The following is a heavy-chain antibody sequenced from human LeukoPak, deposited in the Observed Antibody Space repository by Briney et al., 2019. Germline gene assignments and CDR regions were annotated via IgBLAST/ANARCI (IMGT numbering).Heavy chain of an antibody. CDR3: ATRLQLGN. Sequence: GGSLRLSCAASGFTVSSNYMSWVRQAPGKGLEWISVLYSGGTTNYADSVKGRFSISRDISKYTLYLQMNSLRVEDTAVYYCATRLQLGNWGQGTLVTVSS. V-gene: IGHV3-66*01. CDR1: GFTVSSNY. CDR2: LYSGGTT. J-gene: IGHJ4*02. D-gene: IGHD4-4*01.